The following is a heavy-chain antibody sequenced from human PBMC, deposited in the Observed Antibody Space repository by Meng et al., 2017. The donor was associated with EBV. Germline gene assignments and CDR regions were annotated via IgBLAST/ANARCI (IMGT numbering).Heavy chain of an antibody. CDR2: INTSGGNT. CDR1: GFTFRNYG. Sequence: VELLEFGGGLVQPGGSLRLSFTASGFTFRNYGMTWVRQAPGKGLEWVSSINTSGGNTHYADSVEGRFTISRDNSKNTLYLQMNSLRAEDTAVYYCANQLWDGGEWGQGTLVTVSS. J-gene: IGHJ4*02. D-gene: IGHD3-16*01. V-gene: IGHV3-23*01. CDR3: ANQLWDGGE.